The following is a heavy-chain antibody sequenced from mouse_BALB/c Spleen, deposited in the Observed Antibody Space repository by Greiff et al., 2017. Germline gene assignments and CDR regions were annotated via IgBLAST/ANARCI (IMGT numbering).Heavy chain of an antibody. V-gene: IGHV14-1*02. CDR1: GFNIKDYY. CDR2: IDPENGNT. CDR3: ARSSGYYYAMDD. Sequence: VQLKESGAELVRPGALVKLSCKASGFNIKDYYMHWVKQRPEQGLEWIGWIDPENGNTIYDPKFQGKASITADTSSNTAYLQLSSLTSEDTAVYYCARSSGYYYAMDDWGQGTSVTVSS. D-gene: IGHD3-2*02. J-gene: IGHJ4*01.